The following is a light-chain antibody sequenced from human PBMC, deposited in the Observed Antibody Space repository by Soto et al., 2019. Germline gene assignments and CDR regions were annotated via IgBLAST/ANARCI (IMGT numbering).Light chain of an antibody. CDR3: QPRSTRPPA. V-gene: IGKV3-11*01. CDR2: SAS. Sequence: EIVLTQSPATLSLSPGERATLSCRASQNVGNDLVWYHQKRGQAPRLLIYSASNRATGIPARFSGSGSGTDSPLPISSREPEGLAADYCQPRSTRPPAFGGGNKVEIK. J-gene: IGKJ4*01. CDR1: QNVGND.